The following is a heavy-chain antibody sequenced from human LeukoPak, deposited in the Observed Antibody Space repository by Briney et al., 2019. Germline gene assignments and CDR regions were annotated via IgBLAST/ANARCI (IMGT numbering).Heavy chain of an antibody. CDR3: ARGSDCSSTSCLTDAFDI. CDR2: IYYSEST. Sequence: SETLSLTCTVSGGSISSGDYYWSWIRQPPGKGLEWIGYIYYSESTYYNPSLKSRVTISVDTSKNQFSLKLSSVTAADTAVYYCARGSDCSSTSCLTDAFDIWGQGTMVTVSS. J-gene: IGHJ3*02. CDR1: GGSISSGDYY. V-gene: IGHV4-30-4*01. D-gene: IGHD2-2*01.